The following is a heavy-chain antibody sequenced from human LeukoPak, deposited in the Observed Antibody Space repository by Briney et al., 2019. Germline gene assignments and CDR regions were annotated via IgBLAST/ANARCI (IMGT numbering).Heavy chain of an antibody. CDR2: ISYDGSNK. CDR1: GFTFSSYA. J-gene: IGHJ4*02. CDR3: AKDNTIFGD. V-gene: IGHV3-30-3*01. Sequence: GGSLRLSCAASGFTFSSYAMHWVRQAPGKGLEWVAVISYDGSNKYYADSVKGRFTISRDNSKNTLYLQMNSLRAEDTAVYYCAKDNTIFGDWGQGTLVTVSS. D-gene: IGHD3-3*01.